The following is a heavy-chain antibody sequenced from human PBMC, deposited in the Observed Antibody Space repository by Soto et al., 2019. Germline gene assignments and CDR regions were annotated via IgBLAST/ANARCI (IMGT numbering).Heavy chain of an antibody. V-gene: IGHV1-69*13. D-gene: IGHD3-16*01. CDR3: ARGGDLNWFDP. Sequence: SVKVSCKASGGTFSNYAISWVRQAPGQGLEWMGGIIPIFDTANYAQNFQGRVTITADESTSTVYMELSSLRSEDTAVYYCARGGDLNWFDPWGQGTLVTVSS. J-gene: IGHJ5*02. CDR2: IIPIFDTA. CDR1: GGTFSNYA.